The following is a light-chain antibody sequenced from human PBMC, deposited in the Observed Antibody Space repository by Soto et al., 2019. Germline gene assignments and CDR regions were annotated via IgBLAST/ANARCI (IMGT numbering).Light chain of an antibody. CDR3: QQYTKSPLT. J-gene: IGKJ4*01. CDR1: QSLTRNY. V-gene: IGKV3-20*01. Sequence: EIVLTQSPGILSLSPGERATLSCRASQSLTRNYLAWYQQKVGQAPRLLIYGANTRAAGIPDRFSGSGSGTDFTLTISRLEPEDFAVYYCQQYTKSPLTFGGGTKVDNK. CDR2: GAN.